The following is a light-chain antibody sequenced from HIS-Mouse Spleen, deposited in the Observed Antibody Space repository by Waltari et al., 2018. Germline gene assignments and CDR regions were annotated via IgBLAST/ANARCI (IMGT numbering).Light chain of an antibody. CDR1: KLGDKY. J-gene: IGLJ2*01. Sequence: SYELTQPPSVSVSPGQTASIPCSGDKLGDKYACWYQQKPGQSPVLVIYQDSKRPSGIPERFSGSNSGNTATLTISGTQAMDEADYYCQAWDGFGGGTKLTVL. CDR3: QAWDG. V-gene: IGLV3-1*01. CDR2: QDS.